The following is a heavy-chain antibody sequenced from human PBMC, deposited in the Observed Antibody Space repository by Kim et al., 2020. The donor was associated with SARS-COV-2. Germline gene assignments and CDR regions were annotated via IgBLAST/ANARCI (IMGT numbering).Heavy chain of an antibody. CDR2: IKQDGSEK. D-gene: IGHD6-19*01. CDR3: ARTVAGTRILYYFDY. V-gene: IGHV3-7*01. Sequence: GGSLRLSCAASGFTISSYWMSWVRQAPGKGLEWVANIKQDGSEKYYVDSVKGRFTISRDNAKNSLYLQMNSLRAEDTAVYYCARTVAGTRILYYFDYWGQGPLVTGSS. J-gene: IGHJ4*02. CDR1: GFTISSYW.